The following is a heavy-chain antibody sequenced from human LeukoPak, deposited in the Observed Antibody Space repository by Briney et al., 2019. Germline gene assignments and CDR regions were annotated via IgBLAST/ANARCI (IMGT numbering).Heavy chain of an antibody. D-gene: IGHD3-10*01. Sequence: GESLKISCKGSGYSFTSYWIGWVRQMPGKGLEWMGIIYPGDSDTRYSPSFQGQVTISADKSISTAYLQWSGLKASDTAMYYCARHLKSPRSYGSGKGNWFDPWGQGTLVTVSS. CDR2: IYPGDSDT. J-gene: IGHJ5*02. V-gene: IGHV5-51*01. CDR1: GYSFTSYW. CDR3: ARHLKSPRSYGSGKGNWFDP.